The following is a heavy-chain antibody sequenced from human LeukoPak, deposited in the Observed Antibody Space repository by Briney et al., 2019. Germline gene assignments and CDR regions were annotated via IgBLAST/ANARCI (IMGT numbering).Heavy chain of an antibody. D-gene: IGHD6-13*01. V-gene: IGHV3-30*02. CDR1: GFTFSSYG. CDR3: AAKGAGSSSWYRAFDY. CDR2: IRYDGSNK. J-gene: IGHJ4*02. Sequence: PGGSLRLSCAASGFTFSSYGMHWVRQAPGKGLEWVAFIRYDGSNKYYADSVKGRFTISRDNSKNTLYLQMNSLGAEDTAVYYCAAKGAGSSSWYRAFDYWGQGTLVTVSS.